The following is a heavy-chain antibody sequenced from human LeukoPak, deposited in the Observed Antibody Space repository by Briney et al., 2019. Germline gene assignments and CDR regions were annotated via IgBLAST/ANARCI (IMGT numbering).Heavy chain of an antibody. CDR2: INPNSGGT. D-gene: IGHD6-13*01. Sequence: ASVKVSCKASGYTFTDYYIHWVRQAPGQGLEWMGRINPNSGGTNYAQKFQGRVTMSRDTSISTAYMELSRLSSDDTAVYYCATSRDRIAAAGRDEFDYWGQGTLVTVSS. CDR1: GYTFTDYY. V-gene: IGHV1-2*06. J-gene: IGHJ4*02. CDR3: ATSRDRIAAAGRDEFDY.